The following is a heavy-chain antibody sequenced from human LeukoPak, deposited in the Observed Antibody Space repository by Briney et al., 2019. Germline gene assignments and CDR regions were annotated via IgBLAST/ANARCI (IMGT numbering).Heavy chain of an antibody. CDR1: GVSISSYY. CDR2: VTYGGTT. V-gene: IGHV4-59*08. D-gene: IGHD3-22*01. CDR3: ASLYDSSSYPRRGAFQY. Sequence: NRSETVSLTCAVSGVSISSYYWNWIRQPPGRGLEWIGHVTYGGTTGYNPSLQGRVTISMDMSKNQVSPKLTSLTAADTALYFCASLYDSSSYPRRGAFQYWGHGTLVTVSS. J-gene: IGHJ3*01.